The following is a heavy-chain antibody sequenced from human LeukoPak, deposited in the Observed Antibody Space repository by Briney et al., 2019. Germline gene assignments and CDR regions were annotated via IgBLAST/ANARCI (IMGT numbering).Heavy chain of an antibody. Sequence: ASVTVSFTSSGYTFTVYYMYWVRQAPGQGLEWVGWINPNSGGTNYAQKFQGRVTMTTATSISTAYMELSRLIPDDTAVYYCARGLTLYSGSYYPQDVWGKGTTVTVSS. V-gene: IGHV1-2*02. D-gene: IGHD1-26*01. CDR3: ARGLTLYSGSYYPQDV. CDR1: GYTFTVYY. CDR2: INPNSGGT. J-gene: IGHJ6*04.